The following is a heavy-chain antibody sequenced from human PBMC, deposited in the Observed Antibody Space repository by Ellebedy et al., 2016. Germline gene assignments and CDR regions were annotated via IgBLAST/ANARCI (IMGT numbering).Heavy chain of an antibody. CDR1: GFTFSVRG. CDR3: AKDRDDAGDFVFDS. Sequence: GESLKISXAASGFTFSVRGMTWVRQAPGKGLEWVATVSYEGNGYYADSVKGRFTISRDDPKSTLYLQMNNLRAEDTAVYYCAKDRDDAGDFVFDSWGQGTLVTVSS. CDR2: VSYEGNG. V-gene: IGHV3-69-1*02. J-gene: IGHJ4*02. D-gene: IGHD4-17*01.